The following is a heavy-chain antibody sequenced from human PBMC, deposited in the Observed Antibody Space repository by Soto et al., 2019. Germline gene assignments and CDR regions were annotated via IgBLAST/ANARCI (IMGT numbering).Heavy chain of an antibody. J-gene: IGHJ4*02. D-gene: IGHD3-22*01. CDR3: ERVGPSRIEVYDSSGYFDY. Sequence: QVQLLESGGGVVQPGGSLRLSCAASGLTFTTYALRWVRQAPGKGLEWVALISSDGSDKYYADSVKGRFTVSRDFYKDTLSLQMNSLRPEDTAMYYCERVGPSRIEVYDSSGYFDYWGQGTLVTVSS. V-gene: IGHV3-30-3*01. CDR1: GLTFTTYA. CDR2: ISSDGSDK.